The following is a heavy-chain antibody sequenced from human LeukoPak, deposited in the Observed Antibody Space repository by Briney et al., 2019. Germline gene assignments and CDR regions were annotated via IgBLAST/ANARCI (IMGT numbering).Heavy chain of an antibody. V-gene: IGHV1-69*05. Sequence: ASVKVSCKASGGTFSSYAISWVRQAPGQGLECMGGIIPIFGTANYAQKFQGRVTITTDESTSTAYMELSSLRSEDTAVYYCARDGIAAAGTYFDYWGQGTLVTVSS. CDR2: IIPIFGTA. CDR3: ARDGIAAAGTYFDY. J-gene: IGHJ4*02. CDR1: GGTFSSYA. D-gene: IGHD6-13*01.